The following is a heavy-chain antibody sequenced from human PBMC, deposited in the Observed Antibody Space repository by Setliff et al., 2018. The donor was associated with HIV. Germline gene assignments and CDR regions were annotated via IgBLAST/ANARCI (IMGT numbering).Heavy chain of an antibody. V-gene: IGHV1-18*01. J-gene: IGHJ4*02. D-gene: IGHD5-12*01. CDR2: ISAYNGNT. CDR1: GYTFANYG. Sequence: ASVKVSCKASGYTFANYGISWVRQAPGQGLEWMGWISAYNGNTNYAQKLQGRVTMTTDTSTSTAYMELRSLRSDDTAVYYCARDWLPRVLRYWGQGTLVTVSS. CDR3: ARDWLPRVLRY.